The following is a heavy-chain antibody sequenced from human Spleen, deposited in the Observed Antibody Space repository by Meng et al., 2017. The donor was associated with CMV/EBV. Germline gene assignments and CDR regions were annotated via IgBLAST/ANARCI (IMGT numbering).Heavy chain of an antibody. Sequence: TFLSYDINWGRQATGQGLEWMGWMNPNSGNTGYAQKFQGRVTITRNTSISTAYMELSSLRSEDTAVYYCARGPYCSSTSRYRGRFDPWGQGTLVTVSS. CDR2: MNPNSGNT. V-gene: IGHV1-8*03. J-gene: IGHJ5*02. CDR3: ARGPYCSSTSRYRGRFDP. D-gene: IGHD2-2*02. CDR1: TFLSYD.